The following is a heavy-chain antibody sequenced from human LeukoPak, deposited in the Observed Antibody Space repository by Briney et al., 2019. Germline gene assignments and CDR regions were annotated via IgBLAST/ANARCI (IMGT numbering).Heavy chain of an antibody. J-gene: IGHJ1*01. Sequence: ASVKVSCKASGYTFTGYYMHWVRQAPGQGLEWMGWINPNTGGTNYAQKFQGRVTMTRDTSISTAYMVLSRLRSDDTAVYYCARDLRTMITFGGVIVMGVGYFQHWGQGTLVTVSS. CDR2: INPNTGGT. V-gene: IGHV1-2*02. CDR1: GYTFTGYY. D-gene: IGHD3-16*02. CDR3: ARDLRTMITFGGVIVMGVGYFQH.